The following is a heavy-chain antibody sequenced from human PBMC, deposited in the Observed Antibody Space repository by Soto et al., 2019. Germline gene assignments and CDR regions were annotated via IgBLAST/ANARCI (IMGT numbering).Heavy chain of an antibody. J-gene: IGHJ4*02. CDR1: GYTFTSYG. Sequence: GASVKVSCKASGYTFTSYGVTWVRQAPGQGLEWMGWISAYNGNTNYAQKLQDRVTMTTDTSTSTAYMELRSLRSDDTAVYYCARDDSSGWPREFDYWGQGTLVTVSS. CDR2: ISAYNGNT. D-gene: IGHD6-19*01. CDR3: ARDDSSGWPREFDY. V-gene: IGHV1-18*01.